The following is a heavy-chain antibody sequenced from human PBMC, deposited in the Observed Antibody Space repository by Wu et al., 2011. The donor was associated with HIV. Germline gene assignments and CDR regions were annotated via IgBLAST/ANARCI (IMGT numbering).Heavy chain of an antibody. CDR3: ASERGGGVVDY. D-gene: IGHD3-16*01. CDR1: GYTFTSYY. V-gene: IGHV1-46*01. J-gene: IGHJ4*02. CDR2: INPSGGST. Sequence: ASVKVSCKASGYTFTSYYVHWVRQAPGQGLEWMGRINPSGGSTNNAQKFQGRVTMTRDTSTSTVYMELSSLRSEDTAVYYCASERGGGVVDYWGQGTLITSPQ.